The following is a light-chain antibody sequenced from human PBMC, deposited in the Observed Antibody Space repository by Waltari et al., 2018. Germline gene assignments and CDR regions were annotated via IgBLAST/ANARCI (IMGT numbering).Light chain of an antibody. CDR1: SSNIGSNT. V-gene: IGLV1-44*01. CDR2: SNN. J-gene: IGLJ2*01. CDR3: AAWDDSLNGPV. Sequence: QSVLTQPPSASGTPGQRVTISCSGSSSNIGSNTVNWYQPLPGTAPTLLIYSNNQRPSGVPDRFSGSKSGTSASLAISGLQSEDEADYYCAAWDDSLNGPVFGGGTKLTVL.